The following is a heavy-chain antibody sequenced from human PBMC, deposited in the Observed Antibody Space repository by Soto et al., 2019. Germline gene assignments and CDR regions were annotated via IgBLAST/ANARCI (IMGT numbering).Heavy chain of an antibody. CDR1: GFTFRSYV. CDR3: ARWGTTGGLDV. J-gene: IGHJ4*02. V-gene: IGHV3-33*05. CDR2: TSYDGSNN. Sequence: QVQLVESGGGVVQPGTSLRLSCVGSGFTFRSYVIHWVSQAPGTGLEWVALTSYDGSNNFYGDSVKGRFTISRHTSRNSVELQMDRPTFEATSLYYCARWGTTGGLDVWGQGTLVSVSS. D-gene: IGHD3-16*01.